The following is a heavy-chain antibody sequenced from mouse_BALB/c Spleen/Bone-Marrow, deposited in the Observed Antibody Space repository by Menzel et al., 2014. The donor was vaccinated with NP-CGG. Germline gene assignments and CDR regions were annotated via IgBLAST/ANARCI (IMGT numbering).Heavy chain of an antibody. CDR2: IYPYNGGT. Sequence: EVHLVESGPELVKPGASVKISCKASGYTFTDYNMHWVKQSHGKSLEWIGYIYPYNGGTGYNQKFKSKATLTVDNSSSTAYMERRSLTSEDSAVYYCARFRYDWYFDVWAQGPRSPSPQ. CDR3: ARFRYDWYFDV. V-gene: IGHV1S29*02. D-gene: IGHD2-14*01. CDR1: GYTFTDYN. J-gene: IGHJ1*01.